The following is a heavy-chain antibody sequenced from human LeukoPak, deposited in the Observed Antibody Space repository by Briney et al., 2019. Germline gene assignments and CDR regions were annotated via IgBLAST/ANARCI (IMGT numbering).Heavy chain of an antibody. D-gene: IGHD6-19*01. CDR3: ARGAGYSSGWYPGWFDP. CDR1: GFTFSSYE. Sequence: PGGSLRLSCAASGFTFSSYEMNWVRQAPGKGLEWVSYISSSGSTIYYADSVKGRFTISRDNAKNSLHLQMNSLRAEDTAVYYCARGAGYSSGWYPGWFDPWGQGTLVTVSS. V-gene: IGHV3-48*03. J-gene: IGHJ5*02. CDR2: ISSSGSTI.